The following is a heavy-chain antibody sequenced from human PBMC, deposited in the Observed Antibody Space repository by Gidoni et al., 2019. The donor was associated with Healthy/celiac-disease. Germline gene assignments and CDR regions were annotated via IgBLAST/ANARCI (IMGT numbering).Heavy chain of an antibody. D-gene: IGHD3-3*01. V-gene: IGHV4-38-2*01. Sequence: QVQLQESGPGLVKPSETLSLTCAVSGYSISSGHSWGWTRHPPGKGLEWIGSIYHSGSTYYTPSLKSRVTISVDTSKNQFSLKLSSVTAADTAVYYCARDINGGGLRFLEWLPLDYYYYGMDVWGQGTTVTVSS. CDR3: ARDINGGGLRFLEWLPLDYYYYGMDV. CDR1: GYSISSGHS. J-gene: IGHJ6*02. CDR2: IYHSGST.